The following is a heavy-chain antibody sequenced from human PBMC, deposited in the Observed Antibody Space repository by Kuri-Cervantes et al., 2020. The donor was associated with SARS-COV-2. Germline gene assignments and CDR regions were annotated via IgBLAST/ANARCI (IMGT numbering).Heavy chain of an antibody. CDR3: ARLGSSWYYYYYYYMDV. CDR1: GGPMSRYY. D-gene: IGHD6-13*01. Sequence: GSLRLSCTVSGGPMSRYYWGWIRQPPGKGLEWIGSIYYSGSTYYNPSLKSRVTISVDTSKNQFSLKLSSVTAADTAVYYCARLGSSWYYYYYYYMDVWGKGTTVTVSS. CDR2: IYYSGST. V-gene: IGHV4-39*01. J-gene: IGHJ6*03.